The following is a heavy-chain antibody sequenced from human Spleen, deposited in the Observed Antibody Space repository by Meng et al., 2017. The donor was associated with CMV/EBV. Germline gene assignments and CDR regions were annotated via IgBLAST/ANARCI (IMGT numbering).Heavy chain of an antibody. D-gene: IGHD2-15*01. V-gene: IGHV3-30*04. CDR3: ARGDVDYSTPPRGMDV. Sequence: GESLKISCAASGFTFSSYAMHWVRQAPGKGLEWVAIISYDGNNDSYADSVKGRFTISRDNSKNTLFLQMDSLRAADSAVYYCARGDVDYSTPPRGMDVWGQGTTVTVSS. J-gene: IGHJ6*02. CDR2: ISYDGNND. CDR1: GFTFSSYA.